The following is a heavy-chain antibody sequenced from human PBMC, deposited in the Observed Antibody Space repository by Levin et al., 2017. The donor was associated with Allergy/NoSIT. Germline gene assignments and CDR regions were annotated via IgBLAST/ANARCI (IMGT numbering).Heavy chain of an antibody. D-gene: IGHD1-1*01. J-gene: IGHJ6*02. Sequence: PGGSLRLSCAASGFTFSSYGMHWVRQAPGKGLEWVAVIWYDGSNKYYADSVKGRFTISRDNSKNTLYLQMNSLRAEDTAVYYCARNHETGRGYYGMDVWGQGTTVTVSS. CDR1: GFTFSSYG. CDR3: ARNHETGRGYYGMDV. V-gene: IGHV3-33*01. CDR2: IWYDGSNK.